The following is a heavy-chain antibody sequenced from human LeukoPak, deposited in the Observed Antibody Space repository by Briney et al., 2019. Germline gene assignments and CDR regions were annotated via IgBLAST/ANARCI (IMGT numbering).Heavy chain of an antibody. CDR3: AREVGAAADAEYFQH. J-gene: IGHJ1*01. CDR2: INPSGGST. V-gene: IGHV1-46*01. Sequence: ASVKVSCKASGYTFTSYYMHWVRQAPGQGLEWMGIINPSGGSTSYAQKFQGRVTMTRDTSTSTVYMELSSLRSEDTAVYYCAREVGAAADAEYFQHWGQGTLVTVSS. CDR1: GYTFTSYY. D-gene: IGHD6-13*01.